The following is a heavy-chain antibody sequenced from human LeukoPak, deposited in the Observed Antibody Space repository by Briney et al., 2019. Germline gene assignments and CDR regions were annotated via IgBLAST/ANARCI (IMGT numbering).Heavy chain of an antibody. D-gene: IGHD5-18*01. CDR3: ARVSAMVSFDY. CDR1: GFTFSSYA. J-gene: IGHJ4*02. V-gene: IGHV3-64*01. CDR2: ISSNGGST. Sequence: PGGSLRLSCAASGFTFSSYAMSWVRQAPGKGLEWVSAISSNGGSTYYANSVKGRFTISRDNSKNTLYLQMGSLRAEDMAVYYCARVSAMVSFDYWGQGTLVTVSS.